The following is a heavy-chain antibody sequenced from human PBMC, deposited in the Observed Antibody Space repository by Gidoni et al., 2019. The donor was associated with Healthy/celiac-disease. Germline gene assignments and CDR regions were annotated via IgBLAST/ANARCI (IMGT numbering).Heavy chain of an antibody. CDR3: ARDLFPNTAQYDYVTAGAFDI. CDR1: GGSISSSSSY. V-gene: IGHV4-39*07. CDR2: IYYSGST. D-gene: IGHD3-16*01. Sequence: QLQLQESGPGLVKPSETLSLTCTVSGGSISSSSSYWGWIRQPPGKGLEWIGSIYYSGSTYYNPSLKSRVTISVDTSKNQFSLKLSSVTAADTAVYYCARDLFPNTAQYDYVTAGAFDIWGQGTMVTVSS. J-gene: IGHJ3*02.